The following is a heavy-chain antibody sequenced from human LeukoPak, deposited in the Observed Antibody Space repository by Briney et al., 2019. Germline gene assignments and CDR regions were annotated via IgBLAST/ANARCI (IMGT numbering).Heavy chain of an antibody. V-gene: IGHV4-61*02. CDR3: ARGPYCSSTSCKGSFDY. CDR1: GGSISSGSYY. CDR2: IYTSGST. J-gene: IGHJ4*02. D-gene: IGHD2-2*01. Sequence: SQTLSLTCTVSGGSISSGSYYWSWIRQPAGKGLEWIGRIYTSGSTNYNPSLKSRVTISVDTSKNQFPLKLSSVTAADTAVYYCARGPYCSSTSCKGSFDYWGQGTLVTVSS.